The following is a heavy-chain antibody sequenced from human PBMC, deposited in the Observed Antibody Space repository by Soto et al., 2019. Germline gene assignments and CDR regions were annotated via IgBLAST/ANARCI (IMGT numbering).Heavy chain of an antibody. V-gene: IGHV1-18*01. D-gene: IGHD3-22*01. CDR2: ISPYDGNT. J-gene: IGHJ6*02. CDR1: GYTFSSYG. Sequence: QVQLVQSGGEVKKPGASVKVSCKASGYTFSSYGINWVRQAPGQGLEWLGWISPYDGNTKYAQIFQSRVSMTTDTSTKTAYMEVRSLRSDDAAVYYWAGGGYYDSSGSRNYHYYGMNVWGQGTTVTVSS. CDR3: AGGGYYDSSGSRNYHYYGMNV.